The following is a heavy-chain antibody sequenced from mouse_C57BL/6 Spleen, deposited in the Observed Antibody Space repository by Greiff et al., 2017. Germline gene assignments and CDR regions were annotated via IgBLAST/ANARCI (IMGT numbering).Heavy chain of an antibody. CDR2: IDPSDSYT. V-gene: IGHV1-69*01. J-gene: IGHJ3*01. CDR3: ARDYYGSSAWCAY. Sequence: QVPLQQPGAELVMPGASVKLSCKASGYTFTSSWMHWVKQRPGHGLEWIGEIDPSDSYTNSNQKFKGKSTLTVDKSSSTAYMQRSSRTSEDSAVYYGARDYYGSSAWCAYWGQGTLVTVSA. D-gene: IGHD1-1*01. CDR1: GYTFTSSW.